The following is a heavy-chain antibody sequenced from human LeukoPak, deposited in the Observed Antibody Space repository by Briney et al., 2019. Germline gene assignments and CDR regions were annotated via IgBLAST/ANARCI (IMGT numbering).Heavy chain of an antibody. CDR3: ARLPSH. CDR2: ISDRDGA. J-gene: IGHJ4*02. V-gene: IGHV4-59*08. CDR1: GGSISNYY. Sequence: SETLSLTCTASGGSISNYYWSWIRQPPGKGLEWIGYISDRDGATYNPSLKSRVTMSVDTSKTHFSLKPNSVTAADTAVYYCARLPSHWGQGTLVTVSS.